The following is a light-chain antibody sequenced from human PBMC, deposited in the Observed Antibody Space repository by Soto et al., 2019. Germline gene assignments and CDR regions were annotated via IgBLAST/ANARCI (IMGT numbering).Light chain of an antibody. V-gene: IGKV1-9*01. CDR1: QDISSY. CDR2: AAS. J-gene: IGKJ3*01. CDR3: QQLITYPFT. Sequence: DIQLTQSPSFLSASVGDRVTITCRASQDISSYLAWYHQKPGKAPKLLIYAASTLQSGVPSRFSGSGSGTEFTLSISSLQPEDFVTYYCQQLITYPFTFGPGTKVDIK.